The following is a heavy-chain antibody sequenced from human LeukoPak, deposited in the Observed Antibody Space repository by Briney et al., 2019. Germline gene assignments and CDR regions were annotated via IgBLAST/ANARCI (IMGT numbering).Heavy chain of an antibody. CDR2: IYHSGST. CDR1: GGSISSGGYY. Sequence: SETLSLTCTVSGGSISSGGYYWSWIRQPPGKGLEWIGYIYHSGSTYYNPSLKSRVTISVDRSKNQFSLKLSSVTAADTAVYYCAREGEIPYYFDYWGQGTLVTVSS. D-gene: IGHD2-21*01. CDR3: AREGEIPYYFDY. V-gene: IGHV4-30-2*01. J-gene: IGHJ4*02.